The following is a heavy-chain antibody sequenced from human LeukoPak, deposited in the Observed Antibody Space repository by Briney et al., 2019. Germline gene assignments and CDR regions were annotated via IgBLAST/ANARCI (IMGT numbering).Heavy chain of an antibody. J-gene: IGHJ5*02. V-gene: IGHV1-2*04. CDR1: GYTFTGYY. CDR3: ARGLWFGELLYNWFDP. Sequence: AASVKVSCKASGYTFTGYYMHWVRQAPGQGLEWMGWINPNSGGTNYAQKFQGWVTMTRDTSISTAYMGLSRLRSDDTAVYYCARGLWFGELLYNWFDPWGQGTLVTVSS. D-gene: IGHD3-10*01. CDR2: INPNSGGT.